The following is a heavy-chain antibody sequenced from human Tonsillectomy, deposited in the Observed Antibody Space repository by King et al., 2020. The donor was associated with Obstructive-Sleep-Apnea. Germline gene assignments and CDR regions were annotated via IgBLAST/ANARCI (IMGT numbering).Heavy chain of an antibody. Sequence: LQLQESGPGLVKPSETLSLTCTVSGCSISSSGYYWDWIRQPPGKGLEWIGNIYYSGSTYYNPSLKSRVTISVDTSKNQFSLKLSSVTAADTAVYYCARDLRGSYYGMDVWGQGTTVTVSS. J-gene: IGHJ6*02. V-gene: IGHV4-39*07. CDR3: ARDLRGSYYGMDV. CDR1: GCSISSSGYY. CDR2: IYYSGST. D-gene: IGHD3-10*01.